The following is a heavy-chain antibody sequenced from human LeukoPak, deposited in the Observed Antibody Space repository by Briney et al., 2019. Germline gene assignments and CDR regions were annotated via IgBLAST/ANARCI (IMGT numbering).Heavy chain of an antibody. CDR3: ARSHSVWTSFDY. J-gene: IGHJ4*02. CDR1: GGSISSSSYY. V-gene: IGHV4-61*05. D-gene: IGHD3/OR15-3a*01. CDR2: IYYSGST. Sequence: SETLSLTCTVSGGSISSSSYYWGWIRLPPGKGLEWLGYIYYSGSTNYNTSLKSRFTISVDTSKNQFSLKLSSVTAADTAVYYCARSHSVWTSFDYWGQGTLVTVSS.